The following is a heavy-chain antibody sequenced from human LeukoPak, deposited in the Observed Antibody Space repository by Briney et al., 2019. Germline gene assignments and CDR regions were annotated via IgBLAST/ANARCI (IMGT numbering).Heavy chain of an antibody. CDR2: ISAYNGNT. Sequence: ASVKVSCKPSGYTFTSYSISWVRQAPGQGLEWMGWISAYNGNTNYAQKLQSSVTMTTDTTTSTAYIEMRTLRSDDTAVYYCARDVVPLMVRGVNAYWGQGTLVTVSS. CDR3: ARDVVPLMVRGVNAY. D-gene: IGHD3-10*01. J-gene: IGHJ4*02. CDR1: GYTFTSYS. V-gene: IGHV1-18*01.